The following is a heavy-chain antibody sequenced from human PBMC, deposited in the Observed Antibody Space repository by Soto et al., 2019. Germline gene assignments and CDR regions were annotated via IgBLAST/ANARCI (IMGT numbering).Heavy chain of an antibody. CDR2: IYYSGST. J-gene: IGHJ5*02. CDR3: ARNGDYAYNWFDP. V-gene: IGHV4-59*01. D-gene: IGHD4-17*01. CDR1: GGSISSYY. Sequence: QVQLQASGPGLVKPSETLSLTCTVSGGSISSYYWSWIRQPPGKGLEWIGYIYYSGSTNYNPSLKSRVTISVDTSKNQFSLKLSSVTAADTAVYYCARNGDYAYNWFDPWGQGTLVTVSS.